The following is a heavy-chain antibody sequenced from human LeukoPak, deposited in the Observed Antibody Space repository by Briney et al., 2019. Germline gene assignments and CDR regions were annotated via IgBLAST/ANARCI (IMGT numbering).Heavy chain of an antibody. CDR3: ASFWSGPYYYYGMDV. D-gene: IGHD3-3*01. CDR2: IYYSGST. V-gene: IGHV4-59*12. Sequence: SETLSLTCTVSGGSISSYYWSWIRQPPGKGLEWIGYIYYSGSTNYNPSLKSRVTMSVDTSKNQFSLKLSSVTAADTAVYYCASFWSGPYYYYGMDVWGQGTTVTVSS. J-gene: IGHJ6*02. CDR1: GGSISSYY.